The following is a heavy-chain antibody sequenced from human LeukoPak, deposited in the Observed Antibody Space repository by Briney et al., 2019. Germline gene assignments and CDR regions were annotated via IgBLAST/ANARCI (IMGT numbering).Heavy chain of an antibody. Sequence: ASETLSLTCTVSGGSISSYYWSWVRQPPGKGLEWIGEINHSGSTNYNPSLKSRVTISVDTSKNQFSLKLSSVTAADTAVYYCARGLESYDYVWGSYRPDAFDIWGQGTMVTVSS. J-gene: IGHJ3*02. V-gene: IGHV4-34*01. CDR2: INHSGST. CDR1: GGSISSYY. D-gene: IGHD3-16*02. CDR3: ARGLESYDYVWGSYRPDAFDI.